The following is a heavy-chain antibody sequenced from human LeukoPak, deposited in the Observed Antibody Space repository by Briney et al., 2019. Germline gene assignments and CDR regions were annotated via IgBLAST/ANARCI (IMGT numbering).Heavy chain of an antibody. CDR3: AKDLVDTVTTHNWFDP. V-gene: IGHV3-74*01. CDR1: GFTFSNYW. J-gene: IGHJ5*02. CDR2: INFDGSTT. D-gene: IGHD4-17*01. Sequence: PGGSLRLSCAASGFTFSNYWMHWARQVPGKGLVWVSRINFDGSTTNYADSVQGRFTISRDNSKNTLYLQMNSLRAEDTAVYYCAKDLVDTVTTHNWFDPWGQGTLVTVSS.